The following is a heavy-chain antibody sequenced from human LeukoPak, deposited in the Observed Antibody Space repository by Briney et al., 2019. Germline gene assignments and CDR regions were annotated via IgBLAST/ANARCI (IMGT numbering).Heavy chain of an antibody. CDR2: IGGSVGGT. CDR3: AKVNWDDGGDQ. D-gene: IGHD1-1*01. J-gene: IGHJ4*02. V-gene: IGHV3-23*01. Sequence: GGSLRLSCAASGFSVSGHAMSWVRQSPGKGLKWVSAIGGSVGGTHYADSVRGRFTISRDNSNNILYLQMNSLRAEDTAVYYCAKVNWDDGGDQWGQGTVVTVSS. CDR1: GFSVSGHA.